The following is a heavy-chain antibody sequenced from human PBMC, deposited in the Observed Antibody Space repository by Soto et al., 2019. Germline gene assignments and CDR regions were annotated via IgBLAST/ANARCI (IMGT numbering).Heavy chain of an antibody. CDR3: ARGWNDFPH. V-gene: IGHV1-69*13. CDR2: IIPVFGTA. D-gene: IGHD1-1*01. J-gene: IGHJ1*01. Sequence: ASVKVSCKASGGTFSSYAISWVRQAPGQGLECMGGIIPVFGTANYAQKFQGRVTISADESTSTVYMELSSLRSEDTAVYYCARGWNDFPHWGQGTLVTVS. CDR1: GGTFSSYA.